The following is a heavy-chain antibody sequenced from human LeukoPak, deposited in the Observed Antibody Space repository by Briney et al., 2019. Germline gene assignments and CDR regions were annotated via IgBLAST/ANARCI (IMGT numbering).Heavy chain of an antibody. J-gene: IGHJ6*02. CDR2: IVVGSNNT. D-gene: IGHD2-15*01. CDR3: VAWSHGHGYYGMDV. CDR1: GVSFSTSA. V-gene: IGHV1-58*01. Sequence: GASVKVSCKTSGVSFSTSAVQWVRQARGQRLEWIGRIVVGSNNTNYAQNFQERVTITGDMSTSTAYMELSSLRAEDTAVYYCVAWSHGHGYYGMDVWGQGTTVTAPS.